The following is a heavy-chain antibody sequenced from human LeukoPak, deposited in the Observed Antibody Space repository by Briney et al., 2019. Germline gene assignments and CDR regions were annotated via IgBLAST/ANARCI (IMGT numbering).Heavy chain of an antibody. D-gene: IGHD4-17*01. CDR1: GLIISTNY. Sequence: GGSLRLSCAASGLIISTNYMTWVRRAPGKELEWVSLIQADGTTFYADSVKGRFTISRHSSKNTLSLQMNNVRVEDTAVYYCASPTGGSFDYWGQGTLVIVSS. V-gene: IGHV3-66*01. CDR2: IQADGTT. J-gene: IGHJ4*02. CDR3: ASPTGGSFDY.